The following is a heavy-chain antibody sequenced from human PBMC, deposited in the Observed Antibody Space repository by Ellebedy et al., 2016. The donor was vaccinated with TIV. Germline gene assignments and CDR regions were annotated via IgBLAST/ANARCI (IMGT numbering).Heavy chain of an antibody. J-gene: IGHJ4*02. CDR3: TRGPTHGGFDY. CDR2: DVIDGYRK. D-gene: IGHD3-16*01. V-gene: IGHV3-30*03. Sequence: GESLKISCAASGFTFSSSDMHWVRQPPGKGLEWLSHDVIDGYRKYYADSVRGRFTTSRDISKNTLFLQMNSLRVEDTAVYYCTRGPTHGGFDYWGQGTLVTVSS. CDR1: GFTFSSSD.